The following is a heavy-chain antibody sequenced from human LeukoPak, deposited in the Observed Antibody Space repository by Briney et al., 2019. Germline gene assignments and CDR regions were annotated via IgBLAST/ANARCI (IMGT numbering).Heavy chain of an antibody. Sequence: SQTLSVTCAISGDSVSCDSAAWNWIRQSPSRGLEWLGRTYYRSKWYNDYAVSVKSRITINPDTSKNQFSLQLNSVTPEDTAVYYCARGDVGAKMSGAFDIWGQGTMVTVSS. V-gene: IGHV6-1*01. CDR2: TYYRSKWYN. CDR1: GDSVSCDSAA. J-gene: IGHJ3*02. D-gene: IGHD1-26*01. CDR3: ARGDVGAKMSGAFDI.